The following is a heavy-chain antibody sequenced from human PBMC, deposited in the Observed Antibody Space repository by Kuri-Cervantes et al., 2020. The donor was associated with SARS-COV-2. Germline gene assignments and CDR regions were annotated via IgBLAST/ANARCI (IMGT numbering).Heavy chain of an antibody. J-gene: IGHJ4*02. V-gene: IGHV3-23*01. CDR1: GFTFSSYD. Sequence: GESLKISCAASGFTFSSYDMSWVRQAPGKGLEWVSGIGSYGVTTYYADSVKGRFAISRDNSKNTLSLQLNSLRAEDTAIYYYAKEGGHNEIEYWGQGTLVTVSS. CDR2: IGSYGVTT. D-gene: IGHD5-24*01. CDR3: AKEGGHNEIEY.